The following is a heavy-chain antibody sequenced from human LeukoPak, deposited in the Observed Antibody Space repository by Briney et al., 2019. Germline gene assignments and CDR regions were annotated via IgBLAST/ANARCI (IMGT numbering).Heavy chain of an antibody. CDR1: GGSISSSSYY. D-gene: IGHD6-13*01. J-gene: IGHJ5*02. V-gene: IGHV4-39*07. Sequence: SETLSLTCTVSGGSISSSSYYWGWIRQPPGKGLEWIGSIYYSGSTYYNPSLKSRVTISLDTSKNQFSLKLSSVTAADTAVYYCARGVEQAGYSSSWLNWFDPWGQGTLVTVSS. CDR2: IYYSGST. CDR3: ARGVEQAGYSSSWLNWFDP.